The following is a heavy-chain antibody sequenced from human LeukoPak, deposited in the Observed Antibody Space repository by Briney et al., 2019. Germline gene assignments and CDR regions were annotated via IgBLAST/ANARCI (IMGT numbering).Heavy chain of an antibody. CDR2: INHSGST. CDR1: GGSFSGYY. J-gene: IGHJ5*02. Sequence: SETLSLTCAVYGGSFSGYYWSWIRQPPGKGLEWIGGINHSGSTNYNPSLKSRVTISVDTSKNQFSLKLSSVTAADTAVYYCARNRYCSSTSCYRGRGWFDPWGQGTLVTVSS. CDR3: ARNRYCSSTSCYRGRGWFDP. V-gene: IGHV4-34*01. D-gene: IGHD2-2*01.